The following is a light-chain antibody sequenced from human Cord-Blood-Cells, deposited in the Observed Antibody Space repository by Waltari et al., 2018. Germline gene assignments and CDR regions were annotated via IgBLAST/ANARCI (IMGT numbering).Light chain of an antibody. V-gene: IGLV2-8*01. J-gene: IGLJ1*01. CDR2: EAS. Sequence: PSASGTPGQSVTISCTRTSSDVGGYSYVSWYQQHPGKAPKHIIYEASKRPAGVPDRFSGSKSGNTASLTVSGLQAEDEADYCCSSYAGSNNYVFGTGTKVTGL. CDR1: SSDVGGYSY. CDR3: SSYAGSNNYV.